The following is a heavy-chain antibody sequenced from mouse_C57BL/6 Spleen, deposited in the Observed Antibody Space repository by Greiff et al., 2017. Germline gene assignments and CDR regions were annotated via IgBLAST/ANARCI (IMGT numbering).Heavy chain of an antibody. CDR2: IYPGDGDT. CDR1: GYAFSSSW. Sequence: QVQLQQSGPELVKPGASVKISCKASGYAFSSSWMNWVKQRPGKGLEWIGRIYPGDGDTNYNGKFKGNATLTADKTSSTAYMQLSSLTSEDSAVYFCARDFYYGSSYLDYWGQGTTLTVSS. J-gene: IGHJ2*01. V-gene: IGHV1-82*01. D-gene: IGHD1-1*01. CDR3: ARDFYYGSSYLDY.